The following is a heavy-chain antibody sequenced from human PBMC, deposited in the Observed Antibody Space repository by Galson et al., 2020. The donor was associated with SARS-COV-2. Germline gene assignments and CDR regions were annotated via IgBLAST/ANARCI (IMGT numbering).Heavy chain of an antibody. CDR3: AKANYCSSTSCYTFGLGGSDY. Sequence: TGGSLRLSCAASGFTFDDYAMHWVRQAPGKGLEWVSLISGDGGSTYSADSVKGRFTISRDNSKNSLYLQMNSLRTEDTALYYCAKANYCSSTSCYTFGLGGSDYWGQGTLVTVSS. CDR2: ISGDGGST. D-gene: IGHD2-2*02. CDR1: GFTFDDYA. V-gene: IGHV3-43*02. J-gene: IGHJ4*02.